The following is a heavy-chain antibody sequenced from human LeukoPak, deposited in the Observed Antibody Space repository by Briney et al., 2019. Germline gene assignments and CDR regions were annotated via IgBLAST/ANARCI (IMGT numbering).Heavy chain of an antibody. V-gene: IGHV3-48*03. CDR3: ARESIAVAGAPFDY. CDR2: ISSGSTI. Sequence: GGSLRLSCAAAGFTFSSYEMNWVRQAPGKGLEWVSYISSGSTIYDADSVKGRFTISRDNAKNSLYLQMNSLRAEDTAVYYCARESIAVAGAPFDYWGQGTLVTVSS. D-gene: IGHD6-19*01. J-gene: IGHJ4*02. CDR1: GFTFSSYE.